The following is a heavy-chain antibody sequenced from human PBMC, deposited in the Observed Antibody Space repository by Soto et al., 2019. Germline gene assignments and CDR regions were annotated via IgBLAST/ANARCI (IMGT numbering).Heavy chain of an antibody. CDR1: GGSISSYY. Sequence: SETLSLTCTVSGGSISSYYWSWIRQPPGKGLEWIGYIYYSGSTNYNPSLKSRVTISVDTSKNQFSLKLSSVTAADTAVYYCARGHYDFWSGYRPEGWFDPWGQGTLVTVSS. D-gene: IGHD3-3*01. CDR2: IYYSGST. J-gene: IGHJ5*02. CDR3: ARGHYDFWSGYRPEGWFDP. V-gene: IGHV4-59*01.